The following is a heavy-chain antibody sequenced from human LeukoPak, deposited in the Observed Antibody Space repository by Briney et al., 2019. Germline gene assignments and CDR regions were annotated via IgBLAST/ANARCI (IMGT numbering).Heavy chain of an antibody. CDR3: AGLDSSGYHD. V-gene: IGHV4-34*01. Sequence: PSETLSLTCAVYGGSFSGYYWSWIRQPPGKGLEWIGDINHSGSTNYNPSLKSRVTISVDTSKNQFSLKLSSVTAADTAVYYCAGLDSSGYHDWGQGTLVTVSS. CDR2: INHSGST. CDR1: GGSFSGYY. J-gene: IGHJ4*02. D-gene: IGHD3-22*01.